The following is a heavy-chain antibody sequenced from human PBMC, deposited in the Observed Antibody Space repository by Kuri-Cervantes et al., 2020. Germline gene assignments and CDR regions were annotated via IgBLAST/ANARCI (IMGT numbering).Heavy chain of an antibody. V-gene: IGHV1-8*01. CDR2: MNPDTGNT. J-gene: IGHJ6*02. CDR3: AGGGGMDV. Sequence: ASVKVSCKASGYTFSSYDINWVRQATGQGLEWMGWMNPDTGNTGYAQKFQGRVTMTRTTSITTAYMELSSLRSGDTAVYSCAGGGGMDVWGQGTTVTVSS. CDR1: GYTFSSYD.